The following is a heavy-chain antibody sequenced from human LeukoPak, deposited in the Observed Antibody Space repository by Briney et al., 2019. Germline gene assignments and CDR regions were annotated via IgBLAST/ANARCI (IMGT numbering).Heavy chain of an antibody. CDR1: GGSISSSSYY. Sequence: SETLSLTCTVSGGSISSSSYYWGWIRQPPGKGLEWIGSIYYSGSTYYNPSLKSRVTISVDTSKNQFSLKLTSVTAADTAVYYCARGASCSSTSCFWGYYYMDVWGKGTTVTVSS. D-gene: IGHD2-2*01. J-gene: IGHJ6*03. CDR3: ARGASCSSTSCFWGYYYMDV. V-gene: IGHV4-39*07. CDR2: IYYSGST.